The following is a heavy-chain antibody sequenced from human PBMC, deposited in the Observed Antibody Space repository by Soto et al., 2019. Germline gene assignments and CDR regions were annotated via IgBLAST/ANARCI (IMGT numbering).Heavy chain of an antibody. J-gene: IGHJ4*02. CDR2: SSYDGRET. Sequence: GGSLRLSCAASDFDFSSYGIHWVRQAPGKGPEWVAASSYDGRETFYADSAKGRFTVSKEMSKNTAFLQMNALRHEDTAVYFCARDSGWPILHFDNWGQGTPVTVSS. V-gene: IGHV3-30*03. D-gene: IGHD3-10*01. CDR1: DFDFSSYG. CDR3: ARDSGWPILHFDN.